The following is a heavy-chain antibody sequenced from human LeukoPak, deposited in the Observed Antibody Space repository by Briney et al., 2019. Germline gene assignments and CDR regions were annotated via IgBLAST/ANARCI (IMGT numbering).Heavy chain of an antibody. D-gene: IGHD6-13*01. CDR3: AKFRYSSRWGDNWFDP. CDR1: GFTFSSYG. CDR2: IRYDGSNK. J-gene: IGHJ5*02. V-gene: IGHV3-30*02. Sequence: GGSLRLSCAASGFTFSSYGMHWVRQAPGKGLEGVAFIRYDGSNKYYADSVKGRFTISRDNSKNTLYLQMNSLRAEETAVYYCAKFRYSSRWGDNWFDPWGQGTLVTVSS.